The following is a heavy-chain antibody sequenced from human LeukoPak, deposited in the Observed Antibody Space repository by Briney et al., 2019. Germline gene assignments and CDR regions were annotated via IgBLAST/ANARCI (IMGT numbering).Heavy chain of an antibody. CDR1: GGSISSYY. J-gene: IGHJ4*02. CDR3: ARGGTSGYSSTRHFWGGNYYFDY. CDR2: IYYSGSA. D-gene: IGHD2-2*01. Sequence: PSETLSLTYTVSGGSISSYYWSWIRQPPGKGLEWIGYIYYSGSANYNPSLKSRVTISVDTSKNQVSLKLSSVTAADTAVYYCARGGTSGYSSTRHFWGGNYYFDYWGQGSLVTVSS. V-gene: IGHV4-59*12.